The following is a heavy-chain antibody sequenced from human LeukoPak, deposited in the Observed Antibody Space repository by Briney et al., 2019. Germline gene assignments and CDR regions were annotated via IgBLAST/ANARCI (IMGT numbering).Heavy chain of an antibody. CDR1: GGSISSGSYY. V-gene: IGHV4-61*02. D-gene: IGHD3-10*01. CDR2: IYTSGST. Sequence: SETLSLTCTVSGGSISSGSYYWSWIRQPAGKGLEWIGRIYTSGSTNYNPSLKSRVTISVDMSKNQFSLKLSSVTAADTAVYYCARRGLLYGFDYWGQGTLVTVSS. CDR3: ARRGLLYGFDY. J-gene: IGHJ4*02.